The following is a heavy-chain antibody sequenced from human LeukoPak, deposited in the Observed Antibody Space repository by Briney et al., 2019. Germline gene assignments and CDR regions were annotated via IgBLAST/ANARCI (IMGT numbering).Heavy chain of an antibody. CDR3: ARDGYYYDSSGLDY. CDR1: GFTFSDYW. J-gene: IGHJ4*02. D-gene: IGHD3-22*01. CDR2: IYSDGSAT. Sequence: GGSLTLSCASSGFTFSDYWMHWVRQVQGKGLVWVSRIYSDGSATIYADSVRGRFTISRDNAKISLYLQMNSLRAEDTAVYYCARDGYYYDSSGLDYWGQGTLVTVSS. V-gene: IGHV3-74*01.